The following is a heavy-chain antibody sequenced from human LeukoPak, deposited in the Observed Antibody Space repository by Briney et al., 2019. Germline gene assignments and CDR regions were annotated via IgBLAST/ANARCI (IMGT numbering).Heavy chain of an antibody. V-gene: IGHV1-2*02. D-gene: IGHD3-9*01. CDR1: GYTFTSYG. J-gene: IGHJ5*02. CDR3: AFEGSNWSDP. Sequence: GASVKVSCKASGYTFTSYGISWVRQAPGQGLEWMGWINPNSGGTNYAQKFQGRVTMTRDTSISTAYMELSRLRSDDTAVYYCAFEGSNWSDPWGQGTLVTVSS. CDR2: INPNSGGT.